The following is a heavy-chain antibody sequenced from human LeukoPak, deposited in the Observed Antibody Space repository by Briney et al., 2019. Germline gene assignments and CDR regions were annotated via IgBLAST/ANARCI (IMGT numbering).Heavy chain of an antibody. Sequence: GGSLRLSCAASGFTFSSYGMHWVRQAPGKGLEWVAVMSYDGSNKYYADSVKGRFTISRDNSKNTLYLQMNSLRAEDTAVYYCANTVDTAVSTTFDYWGQGTLVTVSS. CDR3: ANTVDTAVSTTFDY. J-gene: IGHJ4*02. D-gene: IGHD5-18*01. CDR1: GFTFSSYG. V-gene: IGHV3-30*18. CDR2: MSYDGSNK.